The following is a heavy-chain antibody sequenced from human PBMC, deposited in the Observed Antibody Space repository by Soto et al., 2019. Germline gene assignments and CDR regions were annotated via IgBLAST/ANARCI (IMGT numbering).Heavy chain of an antibody. CDR3: AIDSEITISSGEYNWFDL. J-gene: IGHJ5*02. CDR1: GYTFTSYG. CDR2: ISAYNGNT. D-gene: IGHD3-3*01. V-gene: IGHV1-18*04. Sequence: ASVKVSCKASGYTFTSYGISWVRQAPGQGLEWMGWISAYNGNTNYAQKIQGRVTMTTDTSTSTAYMELRSLRSDDTAVSYCAIDSEITISSGEYNWFDLWGEGTLVTVPQ.